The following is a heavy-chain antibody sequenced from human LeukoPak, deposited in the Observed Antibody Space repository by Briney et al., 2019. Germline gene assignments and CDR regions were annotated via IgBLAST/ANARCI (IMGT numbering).Heavy chain of an antibody. CDR3: ARVYSGYGPLDY. CDR1: GGSISSYY. V-gene: IGHV4-59*01. CDR2: IYYSGST. J-gene: IGHJ4*02. D-gene: IGHD5-12*01. Sequence: PSETLSLTCTVSGGSISSYYWSWIRQPPGKGLEWIGYIYYSGSTNYNPSLKSRVTISVDTSKNQFSLKLSSVTAADTAVYYCARVYSGYGPLDYWGQGTLVTVSS.